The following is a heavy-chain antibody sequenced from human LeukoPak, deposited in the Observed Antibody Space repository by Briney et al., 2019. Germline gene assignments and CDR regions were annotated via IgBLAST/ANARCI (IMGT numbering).Heavy chain of an antibody. Sequence: SETLSLTCTVSGGSISSYYWSWIRQPPGKGLEWIGYIYYSGSTNYNPSLKSRVTISVDTSKNQFSLKLSSVTAADTAVYYCARSSGGYYNYYYYYYVDVWGKGTTVTVSS. D-gene: IGHD1-26*01. V-gene: IGHV4-59*01. CDR3: ARSSGGYYNYYYYYYVDV. CDR1: GGSISSYY. J-gene: IGHJ6*03. CDR2: IYYSGST.